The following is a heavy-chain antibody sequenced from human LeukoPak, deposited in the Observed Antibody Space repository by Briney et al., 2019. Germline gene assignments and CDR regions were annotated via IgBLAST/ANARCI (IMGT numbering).Heavy chain of an antibody. CDR1: GFTFSSYA. D-gene: IGHD1-26*01. CDR3: APAGPSTRRPYYFDY. CDR2: ISGKGGNT. V-gene: IGHV3-23*01. J-gene: IGHJ4*02. Sequence: QPGGSLRLSCAASGFTFSSYAMSWVRQAPGKGLEWVSVISGKGGNTDYADSVKGRFTISRDNSKNTLYLQMNSLRAEDTAVYYCAPAGPSTRRPYYFDYWGQGTLVTVSS.